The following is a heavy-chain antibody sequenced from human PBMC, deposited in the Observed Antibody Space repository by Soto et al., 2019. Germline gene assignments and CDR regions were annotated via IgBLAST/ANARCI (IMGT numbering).Heavy chain of an antibody. J-gene: IGHJ4*02. D-gene: IGHD6-19*01. V-gene: IGHV1-46*01. Sequence: QVQLVQSGAEVKKPGASVKVSCKASGYTFTSYYMHWVRQAPGQGLEWMGRINPSGGSTSYAQKFQGRVTMTRDTSTSTVYMELSSLRSEDTAVYYCVAVAGPGMPYWGQGTLVTVSS. CDR1: GYTFTSYY. CDR2: INPSGGST. CDR3: VAVAGPGMPY.